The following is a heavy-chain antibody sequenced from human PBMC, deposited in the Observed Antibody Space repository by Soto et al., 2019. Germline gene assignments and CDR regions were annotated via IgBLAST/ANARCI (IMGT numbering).Heavy chain of an antibody. CDR1: GFTFNTFA. CDR2: ITVDGGST. V-gene: IGHV3-23*01. CDR3: ARESEDLTSNFDY. J-gene: IGHJ4*02. Sequence: GGSLRLSCAASGFTFNTFALTWVRQAPGKGLEWVSSITVDGGSTYYVDSVKGRFTVSRDNSKNTLYLQMDSLRAEDTAVYYCARESEDLTSNFDYWGQGTLVTVSS.